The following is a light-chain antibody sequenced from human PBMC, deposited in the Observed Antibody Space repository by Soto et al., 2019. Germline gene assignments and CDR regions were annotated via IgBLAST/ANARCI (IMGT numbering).Light chain of an antibody. V-gene: IGKV1-5*01. J-gene: IGKJ1*01. CDR1: QSISDS. Sequence: DIQMTQSPSTLSASVGDRVTITCRASQSISDSLAWYQLKPGKAPYLLISDASSLERGVPSRFSGSGSGTEFTLTISSMQPDDVASYYCQQYNGYSRTCGQGAKVEIK. CDR2: DAS. CDR3: QQYNGYSRT.